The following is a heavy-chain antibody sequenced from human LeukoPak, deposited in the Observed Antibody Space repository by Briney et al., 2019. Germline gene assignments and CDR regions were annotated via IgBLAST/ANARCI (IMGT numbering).Heavy chain of an antibody. J-gene: IGHJ4*02. Sequence: GGSLRLSCAASGFTISNYWMHWVRQAPGKGLVWVSRINSDGSNTIYADSVKGRFTVSRDNAKNTLYLQMNSLRAEDTAVYYCARSSSGYYDYWGRGTLVTVSS. CDR3: ARSSSGYYDY. CDR2: INSDGSNT. V-gene: IGHV3-74*01. D-gene: IGHD2/OR15-2a*01. CDR1: GFTISNYW.